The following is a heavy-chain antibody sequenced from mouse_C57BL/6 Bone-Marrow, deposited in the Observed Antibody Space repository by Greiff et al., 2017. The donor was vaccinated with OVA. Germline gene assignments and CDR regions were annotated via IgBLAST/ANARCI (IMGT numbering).Heavy chain of an antibody. D-gene: IGHD1-1*01. CDR1: GYAFTNYL. CDR2: INPGSGGT. Sequence: QVQLKESGAELVRPGTSVTVSCKASGYAFTNYLIEWVKQRPGQGLAWIGVINPGSGGTNYNEKFKGKATLTADKSSSTAYMQLSSLTSEDSAVYFCAREGFYYYGSSCFAYWGQGTLVTVSA. V-gene: IGHV1-54*01. J-gene: IGHJ3*01. CDR3: AREGFYYYGSSCFAY.